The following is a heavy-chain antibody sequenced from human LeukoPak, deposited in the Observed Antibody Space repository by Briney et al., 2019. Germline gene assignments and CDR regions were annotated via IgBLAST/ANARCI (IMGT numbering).Heavy chain of an antibody. J-gene: IGHJ3*02. CDR1: GFTFRSYS. D-gene: IGHD6-19*01. Sequence: GGSLRLSCAASGFTFRSYSMNWVRQAPGKGLEWVSSISSSSSYIYYADSVKGRFTISRDNAKNSLYLQMNSLRAEDTAVYYCARVLAGYSSGWYAFDIWGQGTMVTVSS. CDR3: ARVLAGYSSGWYAFDI. CDR2: ISSSSSYI. V-gene: IGHV3-21*01.